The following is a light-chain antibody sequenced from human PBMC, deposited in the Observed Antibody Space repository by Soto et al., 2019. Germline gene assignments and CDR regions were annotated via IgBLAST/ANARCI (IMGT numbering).Light chain of an antibody. CDR3: QVWDRNNDHVI. CDR2: DDS. J-gene: IGLJ2*01. Sequence: SYELTQPPSVSVAPGQTVRVTCEGNNIGSKSVHWYQQKPGQAPVLVVYDDSDRPSGIPERFSGSNSGDTATLTISRVEAGDEADYYCQVWDRNNDHVIFGGGTKLTVL. CDR1: NIGSKS. V-gene: IGLV3-21*02.